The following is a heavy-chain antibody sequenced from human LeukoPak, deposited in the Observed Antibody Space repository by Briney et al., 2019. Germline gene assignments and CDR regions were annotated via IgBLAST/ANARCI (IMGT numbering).Heavy chain of an antibody. CDR3: ARGYQRPDY. CDR2: ISSSSNNI. D-gene: IGHD2-2*01. V-gene: IGHV3-21*01. CDR1: GFTFSTYT. Sequence: GGSLRLSCAASGFTFSTYTMNWVRQAPGKGLEWVSSISSSSNNIYYADSVKGRLTISRDNAMNSVYLQMNSLRVEDTAVYYCARGYQRPDYWGQGTLITVSS. J-gene: IGHJ4*02.